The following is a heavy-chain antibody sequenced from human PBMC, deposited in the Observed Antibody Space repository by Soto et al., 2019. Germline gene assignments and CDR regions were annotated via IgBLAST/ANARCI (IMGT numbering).Heavy chain of an antibody. D-gene: IGHD3-3*01. J-gene: IGHJ3*01. CDR2: ISTHNGNT. Sequence: ASVKVSCKASVFTSSGISWVRQAPGQRLEWMGWISTHNGNTIYAQKFQGRVIMTMDTSTTTVYMELRSLRPDDTAVYLCAREAIIGLFDAYDLWGQGTLVTVSS. CDR1: VFTSSG. V-gene: IGHV1-18*04. CDR3: AREAIIGLFDAYDL.